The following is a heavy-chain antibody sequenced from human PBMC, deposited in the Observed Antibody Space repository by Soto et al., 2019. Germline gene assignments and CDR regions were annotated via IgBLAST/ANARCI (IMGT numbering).Heavy chain of an antibody. Sequence: ASVKVSCKASGGTFSSYAISRVRQAPGQGLEWMGWINPNSGGTNYAQKFQGRVTMTRDTPISTAYMELSRLRSDDTAVYYCARALAPYYYYGMDVWGQGTTVTVSS. CDR1: GGTFSSYA. D-gene: IGHD3-3*02. J-gene: IGHJ6*02. CDR2: INPNSGGT. CDR3: ARALAPYYYYGMDV. V-gene: IGHV1-2*02.